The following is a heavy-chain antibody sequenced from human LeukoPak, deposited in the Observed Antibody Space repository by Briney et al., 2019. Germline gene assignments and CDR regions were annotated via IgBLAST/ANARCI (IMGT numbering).Heavy chain of an antibody. CDR3: ARGRGITIFGMVANDY. CDR1: GFIFSSYW. Sequence: GGSLRLSCAASGFIFSSYWMSWVRQAPGKGLEWVANIIQDGSEKYYVDSVKGRFTISRDNAKNTLYLQMNSLRAEDTAVYYCARGRGITIFGMVANDYWGQGTLVTVSS. V-gene: IGHV3-7*03. CDR2: IIQDGSEK. D-gene: IGHD3-3*01. J-gene: IGHJ4*02.